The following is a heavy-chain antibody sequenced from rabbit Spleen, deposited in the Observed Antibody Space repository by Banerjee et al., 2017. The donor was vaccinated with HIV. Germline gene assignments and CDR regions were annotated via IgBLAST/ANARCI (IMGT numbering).Heavy chain of an antibody. D-gene: IGHD1-1*01. Sequence: QSVEESGGGLVTPGTPLTLTCTVSGIDLSSYAMGWVRQAPGKGLEWIGIIDASGSIYYASWAKGRFTISKTSTTVDLKMTSPTTEDTATYFCARTHTDSSSYSVWGQGTLVTVS. CDR1: GIDLSSYA. J-gene: IGHJ3*01. CDR2: IDASGSI. V-gene: IGHV1S69*01. CDR3: ARTHTDSSSYSV.